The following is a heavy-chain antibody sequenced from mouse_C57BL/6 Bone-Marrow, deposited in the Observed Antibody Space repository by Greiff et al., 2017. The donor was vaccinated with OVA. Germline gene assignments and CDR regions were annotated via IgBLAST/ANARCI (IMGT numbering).Heavy chain of an antibody. CDR2: IHPNSGST. Sequence: QVQLQQPGAELVKPGASVKLSCKASGYTFTSYWMHWVKQRPGQGLEWIGMIHPNSGSTNYNEKFKSKATLTVDKSSSTAYMQLSSLTSEDSAVYYGARSHYYGSSPYAMDYWGQGTSVTVSS. CDR1: GYTFTSYW. J-gene: IGHJ4*01. V-gene: IGHV1-64*01. CDR3: ARSHYYGSSPYAMDY. D-gene: IGHD1-1*01.